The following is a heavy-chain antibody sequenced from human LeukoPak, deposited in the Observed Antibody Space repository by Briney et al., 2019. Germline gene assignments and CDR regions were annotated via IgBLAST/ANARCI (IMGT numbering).Heavy chain of an antibody. CDR2: IRYDGSNK. J-gene: IGHJ6*02. Sequence: GGSLRLSCAASGFTFSSYGMHWVRQAPGKGLEWVAFIRYDGSNKYYADSVKGRFTISRDNSKNTLYLQMNSLRAEDTAVYYCAKDPQYCSSTSCYLYYYYGMDVWGQGTTVTVSS. CDR3: AKDPQYCSSTSCYLYYYYGMDV. V-gene: IGHV3-30*02. CDR1: GFTFSSYG. D-gene: IGHD2-2*01.